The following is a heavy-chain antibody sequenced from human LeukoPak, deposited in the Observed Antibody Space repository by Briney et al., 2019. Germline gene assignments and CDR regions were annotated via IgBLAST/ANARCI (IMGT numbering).Heavy chain of an antibody. D-gene: IGHD3-10*01. CDR3: ATPYYYGSGSYYNGMDV. J-gene: IGHJ6*02. CDR2: IYPGDSDT. V-gene: IGHV5-51*01. Sequence: GESLKISCKGSGYSFTTYWIGWVRQMPGKGLEWMGIIYPGDSDTRYSPSFQGQVTISADKSISTAYLQWSSLKASDTAMYYCATPYYYGSGSYYNGMDVWGQGATVTVSS. CDR1: GYSFTTYW.